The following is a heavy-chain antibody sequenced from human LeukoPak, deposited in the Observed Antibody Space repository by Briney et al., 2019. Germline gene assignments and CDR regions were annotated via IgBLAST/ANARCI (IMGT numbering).Heavy chain of an antibody. V-gene: IGHV1-18*01. CDR1: GYTFTSYG. CDR3: ARDLYTTSSSFDL. D-gene: IGHD6-6*01. J-gene: IGHJ4*02. Sequence: ASVKVSCKASGYTFTSYGITWVRQAPGQGLEWMGWISAYTDNKNYAQRFQDRVTMTTDTSTSTVYMELRSLRADDTAVYYCARDLYTTSSSFDLWGQGTLVTVSS. CDR2: ISAYTDNK.